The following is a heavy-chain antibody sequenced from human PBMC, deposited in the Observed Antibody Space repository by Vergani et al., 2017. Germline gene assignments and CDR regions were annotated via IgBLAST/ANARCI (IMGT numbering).Heavy chain of an antibody. CDR2: IYWNDDK. J-gene: IGHJ2*01. Sequence: QITLKESGPTLVKPTQTLTLTCTFSGFSLSTSGVGVGWIRQPPGKALEWLALIYWNDDKLYSPSLKSRLTITKDTSKNQVVLTMTNMDPVDTATYYCGHSGIITMIVGVMALSYFDLWGRGTLVTVSS. D-gene: IGHD3-22*01. CDR3: GHSGIITMIVGVMALSYFDL. V-gene: IGHV2-5*01. CDR1: GFSLSTSGVG.